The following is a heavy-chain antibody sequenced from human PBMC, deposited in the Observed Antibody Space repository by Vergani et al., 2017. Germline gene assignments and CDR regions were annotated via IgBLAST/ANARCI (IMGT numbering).Heavy chain of an antibody. V-gene: IGHV4-34*01. CDR1: GGSFNDYW. CDR3: AREGFCTNGVCFTLFDV. J-gene: IGHJ4*02. Sequence: QAQLQQWGAGLLKPSETLSLTCAIYGGSFNDYWWTWIRQPPGKGLEWIGEIRHDGITHYSPSLKSRVTISIDTSTHQFSLNMRSVTAADTAVYYCAREGFCTNGVCFTLFDVWGQGALVTVSS. CDR2: IRHDGIT. D-gene: IGHD2-8*01.